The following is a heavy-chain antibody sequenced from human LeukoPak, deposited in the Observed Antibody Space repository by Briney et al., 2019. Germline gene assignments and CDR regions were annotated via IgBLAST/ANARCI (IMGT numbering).Heavy chain of an antibody. V-gene: IGHV3-7*01. Sequence: GGSLRLSCAASGFTFSGYWMNWVRQAPGKGLEWVANIKQDGSEKYYVGSVEGRFTISRDDAKNSLYLQMNSLRAEDTAVYYCASEIVGAFSNWGQGTLVTVSS. CDR2: IKQDGSEK. J-gene: IGHJ4*02. D-gene: IGHD1-26*01. CDR3: ASEIVGAFSN. CDR1: GFTFSGYW.